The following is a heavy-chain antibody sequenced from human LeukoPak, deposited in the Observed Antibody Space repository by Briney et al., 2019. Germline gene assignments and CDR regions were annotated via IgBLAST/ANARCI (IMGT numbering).Heavy chain of an antibody. V-gene: IGHV3-30*18. D-gene: IGHD6-13*01. CDR3: AKGHSSSWCDY. CDR1: GFTFSSYG. J-gene: IGHJ4*02. CDR2: ISYDGSNN. Sequence: GGSLRLSCAASGFTFSSYGMHWVRQAPGKGLEWVAVISYDGSNNYYADSVKGRFTISRDNSKNTLYLQMNSLRAEDTAVYYCAKGHSSSWCDYWGQGTLVTVSS.